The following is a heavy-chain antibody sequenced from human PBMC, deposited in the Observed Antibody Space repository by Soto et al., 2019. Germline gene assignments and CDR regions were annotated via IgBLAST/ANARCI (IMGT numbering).Heavy chain of an antibody. CDR3: ARLGGFYQAFDS. Sequence: PSETLPHTWAVSGGSSSPYYWGWIPRPPGKGLEWLGYIYFGGTTTYNPSLKSRLTMSLDTSKNQFSLKLTSVAAADTAVYYCARLGGFYQAFDSWGQGALVTVSS. CDR2: IYFGGTT. CDR1: GGSSSPYY. D-gene: IGHD3-22*01. J-gene: IGHJ4*02. V-gene: IGHV4-59*12.